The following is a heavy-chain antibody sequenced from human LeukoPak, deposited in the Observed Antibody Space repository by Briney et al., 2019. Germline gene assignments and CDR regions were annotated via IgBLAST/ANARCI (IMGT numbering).Heavy chain of an antibody. D-gene: IGHD1-1*01. CDR2: IYYSGNT. J-gene: IGHJ3*02. CDR3: ARHHGNLNAFDI. Sequence: SETLSLTCTVSGCSISSSSYYWDWIRQPPGKGLEWIGSIYYSGNTYYNPSLKSRVTISVDTSKNQFSLKLSSVTAADAAFYRSARHHGNLNAFDIWGQGTMVTVSS. CDR1: GCSISSSSYY. V-gene: IGHV4-39*01.